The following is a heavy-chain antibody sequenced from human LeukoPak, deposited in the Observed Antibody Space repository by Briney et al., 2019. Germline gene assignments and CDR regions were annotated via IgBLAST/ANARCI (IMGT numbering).Heavy chain of an antibody. CDR2: IYYSGST. J-gene: IGHJ4*02. CDR1: GGSISSYY. D-gene: IGHD6-13*01. Sequence: SETLSLTCTVSGGSISSYYWSWIRQPPGRGLEWIGYIYYSGSTNYNPSLKSRVTISVDTSKNQFSLKLSSVTAADTAVYYCARDRSWYLDYWGQGTLVTVSS. V-gene: IGHV4-59*01. CDR3: ARDRSWYLDY.